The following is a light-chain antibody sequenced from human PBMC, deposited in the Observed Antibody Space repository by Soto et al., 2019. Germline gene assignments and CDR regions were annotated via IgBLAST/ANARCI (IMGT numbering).Light chain of an antibody. CDR3: SSYTSSSTPWV. J-gene: IGLJ3*02. CDR2: EVS. Sequence: QSALTQPASVSGSPGQSITISCTGTSSDVGGYNYVSWYQQHPGKAPKLMIYEVSNRPSGVSNRFSGSMSGNTASLTISGLQAEDEADYYCSSYTSSSTPWVFGGGTQLTVL. CDR1: SSDVGGYNY. V-gene: IGLV2-14*01.